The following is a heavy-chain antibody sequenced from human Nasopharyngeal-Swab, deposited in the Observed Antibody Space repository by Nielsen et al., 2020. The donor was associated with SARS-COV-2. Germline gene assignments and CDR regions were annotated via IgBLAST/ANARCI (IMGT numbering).Heavy chain of an antibody. CDR1: GFTFSSYG. CDR3: ASILGYSYGRGYYYGMDV. Sequence: GESLKISCAASGFTFSSYGMHWVRQAPGKGLEWVAVIWYDGSNKYYADSVKGRFTISRDNSKNTLYLQMNSLRAEDTAVYYCASILGYSYGRGYYYGMDVWGQGTTVTVSS. J-gene: IGHJ6*02. D-gene: IGHD5-18*01. V-gene: IGHV3-33*01. CDR2: IWYDGSNK.